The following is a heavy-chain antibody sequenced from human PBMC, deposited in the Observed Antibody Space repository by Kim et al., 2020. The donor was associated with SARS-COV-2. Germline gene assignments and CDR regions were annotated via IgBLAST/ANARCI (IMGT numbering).Heavy chain of an antibody. V-gene: IGHV4-59*01. J-gene: IGHJ3*02. Sequence: TTTPSRERRVTISVDTSKNQFSLKLSFVTAADTAVYYCARELDYGDAFDIWGQGTMVTVSS. D-gene: IGHD3-16*01. CDR3: ARELDYGDAFDI.